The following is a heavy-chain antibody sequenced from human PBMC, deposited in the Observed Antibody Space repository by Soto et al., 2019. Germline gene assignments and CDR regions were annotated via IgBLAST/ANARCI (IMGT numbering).Heavy chain of an antibody. D-gene: IGHD3-3*01. V-gene: IGHV3-30-3*01. Sequence: GGSLNLSCAASGFTFSGDAMHWVRHAPGEFLEWVAVISYDGSNKYYSDSVKGRFTISRDNSKNTLYLQMNSLRAEDTAVYYCAREARAIFGVVMMNWFDPWGQGTLVTVSA. CDR1: GFTFSGDA. CDR2: ISYDGSNK. J-gene: IGHJ5*02. CDR3: AREARAIFGVVMMNWFDP.